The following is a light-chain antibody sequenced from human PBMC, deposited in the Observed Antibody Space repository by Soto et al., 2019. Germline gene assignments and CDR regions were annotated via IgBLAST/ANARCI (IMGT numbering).Light chain of an antibody. CDR2: KAS. J-gene: IGKJ4*01. CDR3: QQYSNWPLLS. CDR1: QSISSW. Sequence: DIQMTQSPSTLSASVGDRVTITCRASQSISSWLAWYQQKPGKAPKLLIYKASSLESGVPSRFSGSGSGTEFTLTISSLQSEDFVVYYCQQYSNWPLLSFGGGTKVDIK. V-gene: IGKV1-5*03.